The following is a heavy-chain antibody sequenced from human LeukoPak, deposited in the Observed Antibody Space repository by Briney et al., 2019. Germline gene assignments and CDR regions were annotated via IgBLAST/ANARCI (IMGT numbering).Heavy chain of an antibody. CDR1: GGSISSSSYY. V-gene: IGHV4-39*01. J-gene: IGHJ4*02. D-gene: IGHD6-13*01. CDR3: ARLSIGIAAAGTEDYAFDY. Sequence: SETLSLTCTVSGGSISSSSYYWGWIRQPPGKGLEWIGSIYYSGSTYYNPSLKSRVTISVDTSKNQFSLKLSSVTAADTAVYYCARLSIGIAAAGTEDYAFDYWGQGTLVTVSS. CDR2: IYYSGST.